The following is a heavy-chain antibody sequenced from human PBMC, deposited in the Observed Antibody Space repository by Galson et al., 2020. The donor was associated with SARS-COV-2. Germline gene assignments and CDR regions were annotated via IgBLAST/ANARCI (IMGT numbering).Heavy chain of an antibody. CDR1: GFTFSSYS. CDR3: ARMTLLEWVYCYYYMDF. D-gene: IGHD3-3*01. J-gene: IGHJ6*03. V-gene: IGHV3-21*06. Sequence: GESLKISCAASGFTFSSYSMNWVRQAPGKGLEWVSSISSSSSYIYYADSVKGRFTISRDNAKNSLYLQMNSLRAEDTAVYYCARMTLLEWVYCYYYMDFWFKGTTGTFSS. CDR2: ISSSSSYI.